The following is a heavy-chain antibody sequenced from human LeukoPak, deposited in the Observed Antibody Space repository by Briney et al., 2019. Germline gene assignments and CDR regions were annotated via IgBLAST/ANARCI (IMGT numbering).Heavy chain of an antibody. CDR1: GFTFSSYA. V-gene: IGHV3-30*01. D-gene: IGHD3-10*01. CDR2: ISYDGGNK. J-gene: IGHJ4*02. CDR3: ARGAGEYGIDY. Sequence: GGSLRLSCAASGFTFSSYAMHWVRQAPGKGLEWVAVISYDGGNKYYADSVKGRFTISRDNSKNTLYLQMNSLRAEDTAVYYCARGAGEYGIDYWGQGTLVTVSS.